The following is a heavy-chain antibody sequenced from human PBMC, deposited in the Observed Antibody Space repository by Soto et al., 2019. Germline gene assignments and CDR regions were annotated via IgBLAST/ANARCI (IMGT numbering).Heavy chain of an antibody. CDR2: MIPNNRNA. D-gene: IGHD6-13*01. J-gene: IGHJ4*02. CDR3: ARDSGAKLSSS. CDR1: GYTFTSYD. V-gene: IGHV1-8*03. Sequence: GASVKVSCKASGYTFTSYDINWVRQATGQGLEWMGGMIPNNRNAGYAQKFQGRVTITADESTRTVYLELSSLKSQDTALYYCARDSGAKLSSSWGQGTLVTVS.